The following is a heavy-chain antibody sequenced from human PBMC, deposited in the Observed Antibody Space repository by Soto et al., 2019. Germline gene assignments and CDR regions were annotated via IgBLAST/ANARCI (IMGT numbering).Heavy chain of an antibody. CDR3: ARHLKALVRGVIIVWFDP. CDR1: GDSIGRPSYY. Sequence: PSETLSLTCSVTGDSIGRPSYYWGWIRQPPGKGLEYIGSISYSGSTYYNPSLKSRVTISADTSKNQFSLKLSSVTAADTAVYYCARHLKALVRGVIIVWFDPWGQGTLVTVSS. J-gene: IGHJ5*02. V-gene: IGHV4-39*01. D-gene: IGHD3-10*01. CDR2: ISYSGST.